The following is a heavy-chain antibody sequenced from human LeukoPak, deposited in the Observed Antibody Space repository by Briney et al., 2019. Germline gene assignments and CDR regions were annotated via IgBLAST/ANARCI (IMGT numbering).Heavy chain of an antibody. V-gene: IGHV3-30*02. CDR3: TSSGSSEFDY. D-gene: IGHD1-26*01. Sequence: GGSLRLSCAASGFTFSSYGMHWVRQAPGKGLEWVAFIRYDGSNKYYADSVKGRFTISRDNSKNTLYLQMNSLRAEDTAVYYCTSSGSSEFDYWGQGTLVTVSS. J-gene: IGHJ4*02. CDR1: GFTFSSYG. CDR2: IRYDGSNK.